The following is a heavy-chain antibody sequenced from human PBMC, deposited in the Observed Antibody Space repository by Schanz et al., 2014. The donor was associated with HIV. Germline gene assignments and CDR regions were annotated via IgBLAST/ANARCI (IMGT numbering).Heavy chain of an antibody. CDR2: ISTYNGNT. CDR1: GGTFNSHG. J-gene: IGHJ4*02. CDR3: ARVNKDIGGYYFDY. Sequence: QVQLVQSGAALRKPGTSVKVSCMVPGGTFNSHGFGWVRQAPGQGLEWMGWISTYNGNTIYAQKFQGRVTMTTDTSTSTAYMELRSLRSDDTAVYYCARVNKDIGGYYFDYWGQGTLVTVSS. V-gene: IGHV1-18*04. D-gene: IGHD2-15*01.